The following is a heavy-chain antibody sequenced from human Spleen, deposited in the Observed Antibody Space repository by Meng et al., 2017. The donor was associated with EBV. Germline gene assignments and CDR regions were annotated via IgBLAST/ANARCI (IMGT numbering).Heavy chain of an antibody. CDR3: ARDRGAYNSGPVLGH. CDR1: GYTFTSYG. CDR2: IDVGNGNT. Sequence: QVHLCQAGAEVKKPGASVKVSCKASGYTFTSYGMHWVRQAPGQRLEWMGWIDVGNGNTKYSQKFQDRVIITRDTSASTAYMELSSLKSEDMAVYYCARDRGAYNSGPVLGHWGQGTLVTVSS. D-gene: IGHD6-19*01. J-gene: IGHJ4*02. V-gene: IGHV1-3*01.